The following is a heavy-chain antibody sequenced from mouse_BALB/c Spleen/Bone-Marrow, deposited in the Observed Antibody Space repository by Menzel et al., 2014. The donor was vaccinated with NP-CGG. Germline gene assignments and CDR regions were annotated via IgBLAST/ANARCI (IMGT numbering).Heavy chain of an antibody. J-gene: IGHJ1*01. V-gene: IGHV14-3*02. D-gene: IGHD2-4*01. CDR1: GFNIKDTY. CDR3: ANYDYGWYFDV. Sequence: VQLKQSGAELVKPGASVKLSCTASGFNIKDTYMHWVKQRPEQGLEWIGRIDPASGNTKYDPKFQGKATITADTSSNTAYLQLSSLTSEDTAVYYCANYDYGWYFDVWGAGTTVTVSS. CDR2: IDPASGNT.